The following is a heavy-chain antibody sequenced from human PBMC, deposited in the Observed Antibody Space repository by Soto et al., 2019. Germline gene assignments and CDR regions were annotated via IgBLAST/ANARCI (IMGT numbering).Heavy chain of an antibody. J-gene: IGHJ4*02. V-gene: IGHV4-31*03. CDR1: GGSISSGGYY. CDR2: IYYSGST. CDR3: ARGPGIAAAGTPYYFDY. D-gene: IGHD6-13*01. Sequence: SETLSLTCTVSGGSISSGGYYWSWIRQHPGKGLEWIGYIYYSGSTYYNPSLKSRVTISVDTSKNQFSLKLSSVTAADTAVYYCARGPGIAAAGTPYYFDYWGQGTLVTVSS.